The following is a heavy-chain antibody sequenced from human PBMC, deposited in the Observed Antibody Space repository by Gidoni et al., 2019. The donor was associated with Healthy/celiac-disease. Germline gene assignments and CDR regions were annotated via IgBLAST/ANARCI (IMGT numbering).Heavy chain of an antibody. CDR1: GFSLSTSGVG. D-gene: IGHD2-15*01. J-gene: IGHJ4*02. Sequence: QITLKESGPTLVKPTQTLTLTCTFSGFSLSTSGVGVGWIRQPPGKALEWLALIYWDDDKRYSPSLKSRLTITKDTSKNQVVLTMTNMDPVDTATYYCAHSSEDIVVVVASEAAADYYYFDYWGQGTLVTVSS. CDR3: AHSSEDIVVVVASEAAADYYYFDY. CDR2: IYWDDDK. V-gene: IGHV2-5*02.